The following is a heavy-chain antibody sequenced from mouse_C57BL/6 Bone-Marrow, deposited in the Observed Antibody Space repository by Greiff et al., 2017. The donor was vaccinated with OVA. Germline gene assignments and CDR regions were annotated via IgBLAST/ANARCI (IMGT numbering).Heavy chain of an antibody. J-gene: IGHJ3*01. D-gene: IGHD1-1*01. CDR2: INPCAGGT. CDR3: ASGGTREVVPAY. V-gene: IGHV1-81*01. Sequence: QVQLQQSGAELVRPGASVKLSCTASGYTFTSYGLCWVKQRSGQSLEWFGEINPCAGGTTYNPKLKAKAPLPVDTSTSTAYMQLKLLTSEHSAVYSCASGGTREVVPAYWGQGTLVTVSA. CDR1: GYTFTSYG.